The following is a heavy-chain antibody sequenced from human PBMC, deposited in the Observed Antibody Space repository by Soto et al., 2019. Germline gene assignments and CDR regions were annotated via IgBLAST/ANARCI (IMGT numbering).Heavy chain of an antibody. CDR1: GFPFSSYR. D-gene: IGHD3-9*01. V-gene: IGHV3-74*01. J-gene: IGHJ4*02. Sequence: EVQLVESGGDLVQRGGSLRLSCAASGFPFSSYRMHWVRHTPGKGLDWVARISGGGVTTYYADSVTGRFTVSRDNAKNTLSLQISGLRAEDTAVYYCAREYYGLLTGYYTDYWGQGTLVSVSS. CDR3: AREYYGLLTGYYTDY. CDR2: ISGGGVTT.